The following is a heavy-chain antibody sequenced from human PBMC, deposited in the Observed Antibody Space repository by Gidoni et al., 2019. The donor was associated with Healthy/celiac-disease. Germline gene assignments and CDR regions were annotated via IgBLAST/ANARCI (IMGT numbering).Heavy chain of an antibody. Sequence: QVQLVQSGAEVKKPGASVKVSCQASGYTFTSYGISWVRQAPGQGLEWMGWISAYNGNTNYAQKLQGRVTMTTDTSTSTAYMELRSLRSDDTAVYYCATMPQYYYDSSGYYSHAFDIWGQGTMVTVSS. CDR3: ATMPQYYYDSSGYYSHAFDI. V-gene: IGHV1-18*01. J-gene: IGHJ3*02. CDR2: ISAYNGNT. D-gene: IGHD3-22*01. CDR1: GYTFTSYG.